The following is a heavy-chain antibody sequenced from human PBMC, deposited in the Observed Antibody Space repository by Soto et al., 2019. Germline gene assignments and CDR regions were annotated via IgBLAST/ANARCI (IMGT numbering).Heavy chain of an antibody. D-gene: IGHD6-6*01. V-gene: IGHV4-34*01. CDR2: INHSGST. Sequence: SETLSLTCAVYGGSFSGYYWSWIRQPPGKGLEWIGEINHSGSTNYNPSLKSRVTISVDTSKNQFSLKLSSVTAADTAVYYCAREYSSSSMDWFDPRGQGTLVTAPQ. CDR1: GGSFSGYY. J-gene: IGHJ5*02. CDR3: AREYSSSSMDWFDP.